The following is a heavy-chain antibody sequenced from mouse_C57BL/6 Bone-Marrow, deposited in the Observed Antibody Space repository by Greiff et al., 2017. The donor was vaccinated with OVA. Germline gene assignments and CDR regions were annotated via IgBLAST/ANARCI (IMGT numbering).Heavy chain of an antibody. J-gene: IGHJ3*01. CDR2: IYPGNSDT. CDR3: TYCGSSPWFAY. D-gene: IGHD1-1*01. V-gene: IGHV1-5*01. Sequence: VQLQQSGTVLARPGASVKMSCKTSGYTFTSYWMHWVKQRPGQGLEWIGAIYPGNSDTSYNQKFKGKAKLTAVTSTSTAYMELSSLTNEDSAVFYYTYCGSSPWFAYWGQGTLVTVSA. CDR1: GYTFTSYW.